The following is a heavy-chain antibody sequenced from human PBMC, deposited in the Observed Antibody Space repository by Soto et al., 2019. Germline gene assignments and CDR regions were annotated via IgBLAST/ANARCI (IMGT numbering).Heavy chain of an antibody. D-gene: IGHD5-12*01. V-gene: IGHV3-33*01. CDR2: IWYDGSNK. CDR1: GFTFSSYG. J-gene: IGHJ4*02. CDR3: ARGVWLGHVDIVAKGVDY. Sequence: QVQLVESGGGVVQPGRSLRLSCAASGFTFSSYGMHWVRQAPGKGLEWVAVIWYDGSNKYYADSVKGRFTISRDNSKNTLYLQINSRRAEDTALYYCARGVWLGHVDIVAKGVDYWGQGTLVTVSS.